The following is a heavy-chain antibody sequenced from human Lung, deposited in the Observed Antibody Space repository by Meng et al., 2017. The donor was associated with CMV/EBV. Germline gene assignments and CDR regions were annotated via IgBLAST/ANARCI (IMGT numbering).Heavy chain of an antibody. CDR3: GSGAPGRSHCDY. CDR1: GYTFGGYY. CDR2: FVNYVDT. Sequence: QVHLMESGPEVVQSGASVRVSCKASGYTFGGYYICWVRQAPGRGLEWMGWFVNYVDTYPAAEFQGRVTIITDKHTNKAFMELRSITSADTAVYYCGSGAPGRSHCDYWGQGTLVTVSS. V-gene: IGHV1-18*01. D-gene: IGHD2-15*01. J-gene: IGHJ4*02.